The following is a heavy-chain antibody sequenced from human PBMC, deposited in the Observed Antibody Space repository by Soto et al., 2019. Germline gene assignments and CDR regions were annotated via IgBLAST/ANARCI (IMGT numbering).Heavy chain of an antibody. CDR1: GFTFSSYA. CDR3: AKDSSGYPGGYFDY. V-gene: IGHV3-30-3*01. Sequence: GGSLRLSCAASGFTFSSYAMHWVRQAPGKGLEWVAVISYDGSNKNHADSVKGRFTISRDNSKNTLYLQMNSLRAEDTAVYYCAKDSSGYPGGYFDYWGQGTLVTVSS. CDR2: ISYDGSNK. J-gene: IGHJ4*02. D-gene: IGHD3-22*01.